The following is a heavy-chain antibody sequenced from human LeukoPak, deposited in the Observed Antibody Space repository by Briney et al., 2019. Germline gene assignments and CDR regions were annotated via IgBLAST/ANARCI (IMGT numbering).Heavy chain of an antibody. CDR3: AKDQGYSGSFDY. D-gene: IGHD5-12*01. V-gene: IGHV3-30*18. Sequence: PGGSLRLSCVASGFTFSSSSMNRVRQAPGKGLEWVALISYDGNNKYYADSVQGRLTISRDNSKNTVYLQMNSLRPEDTAVYYCAKDQGYSGSFDYWGQGTLVTVSS. CDR2: ISYDGNNK. CDR1: GFTFSSSS. J-gene: IGHJ4*02.